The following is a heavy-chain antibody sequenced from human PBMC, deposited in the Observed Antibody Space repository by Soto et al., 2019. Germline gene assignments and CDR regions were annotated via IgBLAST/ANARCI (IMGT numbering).Heavy chain of an antibody. J-gene: IGHJ5*02. CDR2: ISAYNGNT. CDR1: GYTFSSYG. CDR3: ARDHRVSYYDFWSGENWFDP. D-gene: IGHD3-3*01. Sequence: ASVKVSCKASGYTFSSYGISRVRQATGQGLEWMGWISAYNGNTNYAQKLQGRVTMTTDTSTSTAYMELRSLRSDDTAVYYCARDHRVSYYDFWSGENWFDPWGQGTLVTVSS. V-gene: IGHV1-18*01.